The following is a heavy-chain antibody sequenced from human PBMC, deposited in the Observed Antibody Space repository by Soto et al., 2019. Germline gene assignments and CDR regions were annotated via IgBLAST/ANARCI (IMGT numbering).Heavy chain of an antibody. D-gene: IGHD2-2*01. CDR1: GGSISTDDYY. Sequence: SETLSLTCTVSGGSISTDDYYWGWIRQPPGQGLEWIAYIYYTGSTYYNPSLKSRVTISVDTSKNPFTLKMCYVTAADTAVYYCARVGHLVLYYYFGMAVWGQGTTVTVPS. J-gene: IGHJ6*02. CDR2: IYYTGST. CDR3: ARVGHLVLYYYFGMAV. V-gene: IGHV4-30-4*01.